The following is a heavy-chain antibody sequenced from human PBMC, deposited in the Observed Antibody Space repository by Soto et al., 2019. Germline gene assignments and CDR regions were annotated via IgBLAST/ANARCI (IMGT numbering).Heavy chain of an antibody. CDR1: GGTFSSYA. CDR2: IIPIFGTA. CDR3: ARRSSGWQRYYYYYYGMDV. V-gene: IGHV1-69*13. Sequence: ASVKVSCKASGGTFSSYAISWVRQAPGQGLEWMGGIIPIFGTANYAQKFQCRVTITAAESTSTAHLELSSLRSEDTAVYYCARRSSGWQRYYYYYYGMDVWGQGTTVTVSS. J-gene: IGHJ6*02. D-gene: IGHD6-25*01.